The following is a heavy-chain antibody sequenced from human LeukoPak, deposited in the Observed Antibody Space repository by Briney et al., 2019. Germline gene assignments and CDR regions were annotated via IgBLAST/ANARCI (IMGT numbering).Heavy chain of an antibody. Sequence: ASVKLSCKASGGTFSSYAISWVRQAPGQGLEWMGGIIPIFGTANYAQKFQGKVTITADESTSTAYMKLSSLRSEDTAVYYCARGSPRFLEWLPYLDNWFDPWGQGTLVTVSS. CDR1: GGTFSSYA. CDR2: IIPIFGTA. J-gene: IGHJ5*02. D-gene: IGHD3-3*01. CDR3: ARGSPRFLEWLPYLDNWFDP. V-gene: IGHV1-69*13.